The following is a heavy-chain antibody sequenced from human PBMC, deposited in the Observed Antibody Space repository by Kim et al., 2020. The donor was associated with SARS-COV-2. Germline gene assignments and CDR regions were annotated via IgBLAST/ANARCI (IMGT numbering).Heavy chain of an antibody. V-gene: IGHV1-24*01. Sequence: ASVKVSCKVSGYTLTELSMHWVRQAPGKGLEWMGGFDPEDGETIYAQKFQGRVTMTEDTSTDTAYMELSSLRSEDTAVYYCATGDKTFSRGIAVAGRRASSFDYWGQGTLVTVSS. CDR2: FDPEDGET. D-gene: IGHD6-19*01. CDR3: ATGDKTFSRGIAVAGRRASSFDY. J-gene: IGHJ4*02. CDR1: GYTLTELS.